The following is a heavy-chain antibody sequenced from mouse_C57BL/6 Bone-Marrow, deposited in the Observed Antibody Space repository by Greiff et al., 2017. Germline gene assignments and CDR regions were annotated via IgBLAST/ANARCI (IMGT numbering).Heavy chain of an antibody. Sequence: EVQLVESGGGLVKPGGSLKLSCAASGFTFSDYGMHWVRQAPEKGLEWVAYISSGSSTIYYADTVKGRFTISRDNSKNTLFLQMTSLRSEDTSMYDCSRGVYYGGYAMDYWGQGTSVTVSS. CDR3: SRGVYYGGYAMDY. D-gene: IGHD2-13*01. CDR1: GFTFSDYG. J-gene: IGHJ4*01. V-gene: IGHV5-17*01. CDR2: ISSGSSTI.